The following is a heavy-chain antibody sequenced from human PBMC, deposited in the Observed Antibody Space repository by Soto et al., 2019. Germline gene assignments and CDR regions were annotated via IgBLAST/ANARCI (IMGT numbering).Heavy chain of an antibody. J-gene: IGHJ4*02. V-gene: IGHV3-23*01. CDR1: GFTFSSYA. D-gene: IGHD3-22*01. CDR3: ANLIVVAMGDY. CDR2: ISGSGGST. Sequence: LRLSCSASGFTFSSYAMSWVRQAPGKGLEWVSAISGSGGSTYYADSVKGRFTISRDNSKNTLYLQMNSLRAEDTAVYYCANLIVVAMGDYWGQGTLVTVSS.